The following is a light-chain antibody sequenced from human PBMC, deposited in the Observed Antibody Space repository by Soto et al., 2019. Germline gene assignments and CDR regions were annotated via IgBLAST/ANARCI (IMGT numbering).Light chain of an antibody. J-gene: IGKJ5*01. Sequence: DIQMTQSPSSLSASVGDRVTITCQASQDIRNYLSWYQQKPGKAPKLLIYDASNLEIGVPSRFSGSGSGTDFTFTISSLQPEDIATYYCQQYDSLPPATFGQGTRLEIK. CDR1: QDIRNY. CDR3: QQYDSLPPAT. V-gene: IGKV1-33*01. CDR2: DAS.